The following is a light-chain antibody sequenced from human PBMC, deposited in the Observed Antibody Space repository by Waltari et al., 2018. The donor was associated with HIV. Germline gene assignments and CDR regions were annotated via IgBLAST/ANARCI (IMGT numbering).Light chain of an antibody. Sequence: DIVMTQSPDSLAVSLGARATINCKSSHSGLYTSNSNNYLAWYQQKPGQPPKLLIYWASTRESGVPDRFSGSGSGTEFTLTISSLQAEDVAVYYCQQYYSTPITFGQGTRLEIK. J-gene: IGKJ5*01. V-gene: IGKV4-1*01. CDR2: WAS. CDR1: HSGLYTSNSNNY. CDR3: QQYYSTPIT.